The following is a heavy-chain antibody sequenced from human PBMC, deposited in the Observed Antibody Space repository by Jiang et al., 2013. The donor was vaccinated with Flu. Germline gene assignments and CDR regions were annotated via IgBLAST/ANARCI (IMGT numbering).Heavy chain of an antibody. D-gene: IGHD3-10*01. CDR1: GGSFSGYY. Sequence: LLKPSETLSLTCAVYGGSFSGYYWSWIRQPPGKGLEWIGEINHSGSTNYNPSLKSRVTISVDTSKNQFSLKLSSVTAADTAVYYCARSSRYYGSGSYYKGNWFDPWGQGTLVTVSS. J-gene: IGHJ5*02. CDR3: ARSSRYYGSGSYYKGNWFDP. CDR2: INHSGST. V-gene: IGHV4-34*01.